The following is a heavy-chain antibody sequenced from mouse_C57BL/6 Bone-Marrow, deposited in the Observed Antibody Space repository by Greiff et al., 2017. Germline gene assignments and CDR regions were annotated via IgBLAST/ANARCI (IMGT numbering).Heavy chain of an antibody. V-gene: IGHV1-39*01. CDR2: INPNYGTP. J-gene: IGHJ2*01. Sequence: LVESGPELVKPGASVKISCKASGYSFTDYNMNWVKQSNGKSLEWIGVINPNYGTPSYNQKFKGKATLTVDQSASTAYMQLSSLTSEDAAVYYFARPWYDYDFVYWGQGTTLTVSS. CDR1: GYSFTDYN. D-gene: IGHD2-4*01. CDR3: ARPWYDYDFVY.